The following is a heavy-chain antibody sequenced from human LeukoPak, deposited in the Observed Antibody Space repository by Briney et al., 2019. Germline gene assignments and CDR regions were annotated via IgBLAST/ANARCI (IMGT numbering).Heavy chain of an antibody. CDR1: GFTFSSYW. CDR2: IKQDGSEK. J-gene: IGHJ5*02. V-gene: IGHV3-7*04. Sequence: GGSLRLSCAASGFTFSSYWMSWVRQAPGKGLEWVANIKQDGSEKYYVDSVKGRFTISRDNAKNSLYLQMNTLRVEDTAVYYCAKEYSRSTQNWFDPWGRGTLVTVSS. D-gene: IGHD6-13*01. CDR3: AKEYSRSTQNWFDP.